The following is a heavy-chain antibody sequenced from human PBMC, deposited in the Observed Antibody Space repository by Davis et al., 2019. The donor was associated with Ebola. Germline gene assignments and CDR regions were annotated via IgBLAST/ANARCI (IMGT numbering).Heavy chain of an antibody. J-gene: IGHJ6*02. V-gene: IGHV4-31*03. CDR3: AREFYYYGMDV. CDR1: VGSISSGDYY. CDR2: IYYSGST. Sequence: SETLSLTCTVSVGSISSGDYYWSWIRQHPGKGLEWIGYIYYSGSTYYNPSLKSRVTISVDTSKNQFSLKLSSVTAADTAVYYCAREFYYYGMDVWGQGTTVTVSS.